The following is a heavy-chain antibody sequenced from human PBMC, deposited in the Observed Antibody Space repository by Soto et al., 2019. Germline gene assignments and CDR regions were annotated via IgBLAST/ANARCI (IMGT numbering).Heavy chain of an antibody. D-gene: IGHD2-2*01. CDR2: INPNSGGT. V-gene: IGHV1-2*02. CDR1: GYTFTGYY. Sequence: ASVKVSCKASGYTFTGYYMHWVRQAPGQGLEWMGWINPNSGGTNYAQKFQGRVTMTRDTSISTAYMELSRLRSDDTAVYYCARDLPVPAADNYYYYYGMDVWGQGPRSPSP. J-gene: IGHJ6*02. CDR3: ARDLPVPAADNYYYYYGMDV.